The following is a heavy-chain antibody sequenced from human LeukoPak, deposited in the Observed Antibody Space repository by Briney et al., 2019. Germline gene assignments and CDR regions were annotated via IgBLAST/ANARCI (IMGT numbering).Heavy chain of an antibody. CDR1: GGSFSGYY. Sequence: SETLSLTCAVYGGSFSGYYWSWIRQPPGKGLEWLGEINHSGSTNYNPSLKSRVTISVDASKNQFSLKLSSVPAADTAVYYCARASSGGSCYSTPGYYGMDVWGKGTTVTVSS. CDR3: ARASSGGSCYSTPGYYGMDV. V-gene: IGHV4-34*01. D-gene: IGHD2-15*01. J-gene: IGHJ6*04. CDR2: INHSGST.